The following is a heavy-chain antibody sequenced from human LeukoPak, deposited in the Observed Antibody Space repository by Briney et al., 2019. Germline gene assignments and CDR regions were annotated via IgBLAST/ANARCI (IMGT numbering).Heavy chain of an antibody. D-gene: IGHD6-19*01. CDR3: AGGVAGSYYYYYMDV. CDR1: GYTFTGYY. CDR2: INPNSGGT. V-gene: IGHV1-2*02. Sequence: ASVKVSCKASGYTFTGYYIHWVRQAPGQGLEWMGWINPNSGGTNYAQKFQGRVTMTRDTSISTAYMELSRLTSDDTAVYYCAGGVAGSYYYYYMDVWGKGTTVTISS. J-gene: IGHJ6*03.